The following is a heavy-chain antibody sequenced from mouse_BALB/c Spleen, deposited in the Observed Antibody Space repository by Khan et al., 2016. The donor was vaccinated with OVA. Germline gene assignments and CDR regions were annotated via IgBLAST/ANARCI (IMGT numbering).Heavy chain of an antibody. J-gene: IGHJ4*01. CDR1: GYTFTSYW. CDR3: ERENYYGRTCYAMDY. Sequence: DLVKPGASVKLSCKASGYTFTSYWINWIKQRPGQGLEWIGRIAPGNGSTHYDEMFKGQATLTVDTSSSTAYIQLSSLSSEDSAVYFCERENYYGRTCYAMDYWGQGTSVTVSS. D-gene: IGHD1-1*01. V-gene: IGHV1S41*01. CDR2: IAPGNGST.